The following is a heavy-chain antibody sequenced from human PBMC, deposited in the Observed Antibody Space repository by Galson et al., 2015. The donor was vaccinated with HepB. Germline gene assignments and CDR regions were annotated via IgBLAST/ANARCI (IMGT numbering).Heavy chain of an antibody. D-gene: IGHD3-10*01. Sequence: SLRLSCAASDFNFSNYGIHWVRQAPGKGLEWVAVIWYDGSNRYYADSVKGRFTISRDNSKNTLYLQMNSLRAADTAVYYCASDCDGSGSFYNMLGYWGQGTMVTVSS. V-gene: IGHV3-33*01. CDR3: ASDCDGSGSFYNMLGY. CDR1: DFNFSNYG. J-gene: IGHJ4*02. CDR2: IWYDGSNR.